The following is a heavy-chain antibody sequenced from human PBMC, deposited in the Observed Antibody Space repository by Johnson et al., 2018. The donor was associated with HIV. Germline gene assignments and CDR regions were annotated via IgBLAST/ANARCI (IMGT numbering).Heavy chain of an antibody. Sequence: QVQLVESGGGVVQPGRSLRLSCAASGFTFSSYAMHWVRQAPGKGLEWVAVISYDGSNKYYADSVKGRFTISRDNSKNTLYLQMNSLRAEDTAVYYCARGMTTGTNHDAFDILGQGTMVTVSS. D-gene: IGHD4-17*01. CDR1: GFTFSSYA. V-gene: IGHV3-30-3*01. CDR3: ARGMTTGTNHDAFDI. J-gene: IGHJ3*02. CDR2: ISYDGSNK.